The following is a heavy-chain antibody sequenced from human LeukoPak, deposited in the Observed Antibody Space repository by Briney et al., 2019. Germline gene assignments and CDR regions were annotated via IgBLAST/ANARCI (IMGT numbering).Heavy chain of an antibody. Sequence: SETLSLTCSVSGGSISLSYYYWGWIRQPPGKALEWIGSVYYSGTTSYNPSLKSRVTISLDTSKNQFSLKLSSVTAADTAIYYCARDFSSSSTVYYYYYMDVWGKGTTVTVSS. D-gene: IGHD6-6*01. CDR1: GGSISLSYYY. V-gene: IGHV4-39*07. J-gene: IGHJ6*03. CDR3: ARDFSSSSTVYYYYYMDV. CDR2: VYYSGTT.